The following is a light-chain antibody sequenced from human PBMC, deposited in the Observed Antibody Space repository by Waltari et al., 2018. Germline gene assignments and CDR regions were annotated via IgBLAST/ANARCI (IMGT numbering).Light chain of an antibody. CDR2: GAT. Sequence: ESVFAHSTGPLSLSLGESATLPCRASQSVSSSYLAWYQQKPGQAPRLLIYGATSRATGIPDRFSGSGSGTDFTLTISRLEPEDFAVYYCQQYGNSPVTFGQGTKVEIK. J-gene: IGKJ1*01. CDR3: QQYGNSPVT. CDR1: QSVSSSY. V-gene: IGKV3-20*01.